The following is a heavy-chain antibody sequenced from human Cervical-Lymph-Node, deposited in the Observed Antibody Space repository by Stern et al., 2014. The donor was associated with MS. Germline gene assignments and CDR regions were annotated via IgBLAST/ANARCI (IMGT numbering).Heavy chain of an antibody. V-gene: IGHV3-33*01. D-gene: IGHD4-17*01. CDR3: ARDSGDYGDYEGY. CDR1: GFTFSTYG. CDR2: RWHDGSNE. J-gene: IGHJ4*02. Sequence: VQLVESGGGVVQPGMSLRLSCAASGFTFSTYGMHWVRQAPGKGLEWVAVRWHDGSNEYYADSVKGRFTIFRDNSKNTLYLQMNSLRAEDTAVYYCARDSGDYGDYEGYWGQGTLVTVSS.